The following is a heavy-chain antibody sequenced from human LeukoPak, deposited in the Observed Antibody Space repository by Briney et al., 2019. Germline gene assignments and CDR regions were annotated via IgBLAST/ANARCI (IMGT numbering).Heavy chain of an antibody. Sequence: SVKVSCKASGGTFSSYAISWVRQAPGQGREWMGRIIPIFGTANYAQKFQGRVTITTDESTSTAYMELSSLRSEDTALYYCARDPGYSYGSGSLGNWGQGTLVTVSS. CDR2: IIPIFGTA. CDR1: GGTFSSYA. CDR3: ARDPGYSYGSGSLGN. V-gene: IGHV1-69*05. D-gene: IGHD5-18*01. J-gene: IGHJ4*02.